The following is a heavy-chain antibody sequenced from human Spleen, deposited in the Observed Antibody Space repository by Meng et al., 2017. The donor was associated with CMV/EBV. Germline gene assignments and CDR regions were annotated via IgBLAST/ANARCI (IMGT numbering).Heavy chain of an antibody. CDR3: ARGWQRFIDY. J-gene: IGHJ4*02. V-gene: IGHV3-74*01. CDR1: GFTFSTCW. CDR2: VNSDGSST. Sequence: GESLKIPCASSGFTFSTCWMHWVRQAPGKGLVWVPYVNSDGSSTNYADSVKGRITISRDNAKNTLDLQMNGLGVEDTALYYCARGWQRFIDYWGQGALVTVSS. D-gene: IGHD5-12*01.